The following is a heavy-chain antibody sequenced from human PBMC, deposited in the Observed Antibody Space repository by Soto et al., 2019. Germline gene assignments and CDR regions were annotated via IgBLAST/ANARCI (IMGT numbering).Heavy chain of an antibody. CDR2: IYTSGST. J-gene: IGHJ5*02. CDR3: ARDPHSSSWHNWFDP. CDR1: GGSISSYY. V-gene: IGHV4-4*07. Sequence: QVQLQESCPGLGKPSETLSLTCTVSGGSISSYYWSWIRQPAGKGLEWIGRIYTSGSTNYNPSLKCRVTMSVDTSKNQFCLKLSSVTAADTAVYYCARDPHSSSWHNWFDPWGQGTLVTVS. D-gene: IGHD6-13*01.